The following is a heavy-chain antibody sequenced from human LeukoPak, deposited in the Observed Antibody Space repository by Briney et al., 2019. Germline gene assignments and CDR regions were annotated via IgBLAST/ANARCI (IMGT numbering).Heavy chain of an antibody. D-gene: IGHD3-10*01. V-gene: IGHV3-48*01. CDR2: ISSSSSTI. CDR3: TKEGLSAGSSFSAWFDP. Sequence: GGSLILSCAASGFPFSSYSMNWVRQTTGKGLEWVSYISSSSSTIYYADSVTGRYTISRDNAKNTLYLQMNSVRTEDTAVYYCTKEGLSAGSSFSAWFDPWGQGTLVTVSS. J-gene: IGHJ5*02. CDR1: GFPFSSYS.